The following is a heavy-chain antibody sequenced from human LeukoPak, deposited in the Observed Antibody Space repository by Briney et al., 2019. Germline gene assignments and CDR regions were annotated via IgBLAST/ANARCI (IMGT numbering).Heavy chain of an antibody. Sequence: SETLSLTCTVSGGSISSYYWSWIRQPPGKGLEWIAYIYYSGSTYYNPSLKSRVTISVDTSKNLFSLKLSSVTAADTAVYYCARVQRPLDGADYWGQGTLVTVSS. D-gene: IGHD1-1*01. CDR2: IYYSGST. CDR3: ARVQRPLDGADY. V-gene: IGHV4-59*01. CDR1: GGSISSYY. J-gene: IGHJ4*02.